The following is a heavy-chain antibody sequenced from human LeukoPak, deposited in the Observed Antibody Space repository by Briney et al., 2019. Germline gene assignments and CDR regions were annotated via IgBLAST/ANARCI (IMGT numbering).Heavy chain of an antibody. CDR3: ATDGQSSGWYGFDY. CDR2: ITSPVGHI. CDR1: GFTFRTYA. J-gene: IGHJ4*02. V-gene: IGHV3-21*01. D-gene: IGHD6-19*01. Sequence: GESLRLSCAASGFTFRTYAMNWVRQAPGKGLEWVASITSPVGHIYYADSLKGRITISRDNAKSSLYLQMNSLRGEDTAVYYCATDGQSSGWYGFDYWGQGTLVTVSS.